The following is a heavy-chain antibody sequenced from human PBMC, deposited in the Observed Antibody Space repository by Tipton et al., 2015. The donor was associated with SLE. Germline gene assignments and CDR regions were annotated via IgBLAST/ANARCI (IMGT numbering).Heavy chain of an antibody. V-gene: IGHV4-61*01. Sequence: TLSLTCTVSGGSVSSGSYYWSWIRQPPGKGLEWIGYIYSSGSTKYNPSLKSRVTISADTSKNQFSLKLSSVTAADTAVYYCARDRFLEWLTAFDYWGQGTLVTVSS. CDR3: ARDRFLEWLTAFDY. CDR2: IYSSGST. J-gene: IGHJ4*02. CDR1: GGSVSSGSYY. D-gene: IGHD3-3*01.